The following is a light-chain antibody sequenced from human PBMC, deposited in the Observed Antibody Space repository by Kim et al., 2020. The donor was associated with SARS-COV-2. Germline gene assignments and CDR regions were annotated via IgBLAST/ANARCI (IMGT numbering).Light chain of an antibody. J-gene: IGKJ2*01. Sequence: SASVGDTVTITCQASENIKSYLSWFQVKPGKAPKLLIYRSSDLETGVPSRFTGSGYGTDFTLTISSLQPDDFATYYCQHFNSYSGTFGQGTKLEIK. CDR3: QHFNSYSGT. CDR2: RSS. CDR1: ENIKSY. V-gene: IGKV1-5*03.